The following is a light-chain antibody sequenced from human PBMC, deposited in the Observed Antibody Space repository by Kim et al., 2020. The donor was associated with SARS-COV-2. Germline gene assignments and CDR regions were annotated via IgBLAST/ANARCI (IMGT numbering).Light chain of an antibody. V-gene: IGLV6-57*03. Sequence: GKTVTISCTRSSGSIASNYVQWYQQRPGSAPTTVIYEDNQRPSVVPDRFSGSIDSSSNSASLTISGLKTEDEADYYCQSYDSSTVVFGGGTQLTVL. CDR3: QSYDSSTVV. J-gene: IGLJ2*01. CDR2: EDN. CDR1: SGSIASNY.